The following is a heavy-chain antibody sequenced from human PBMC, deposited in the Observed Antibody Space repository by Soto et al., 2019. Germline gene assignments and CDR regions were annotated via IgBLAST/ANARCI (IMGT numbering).Heavy chain of an antibody. J-gene: IGHJ6*02. CDR2: IKSKTDGGTT. CDR1: GFTFSNAW. V-gene: IGHV3-15*01. Sequence: GVSLRLSCAASGFTFSNAWMSWVRQAPGKGLEWVGRIKSKTDGGTTDYAAPVKGRFTISRDDSKNTLYLQMNSLKTEDTAVYYCTTDQGSGYYQYYYYYYGMDVWGQGTTVTVCS. CDR3: TTDQGSGYYQYYYYYYGMDV. D-gene: IGHD3-3*01.